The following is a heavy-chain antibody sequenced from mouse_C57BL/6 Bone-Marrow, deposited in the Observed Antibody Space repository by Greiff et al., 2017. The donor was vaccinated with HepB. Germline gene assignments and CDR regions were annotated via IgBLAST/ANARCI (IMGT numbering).Heavy chain of an antibody. J-gene: IGHJ3*01. Sequence: EVKLVESGPVLVKPGPSVKISCKASGFTFTDYYMHWVKQSHGKSLEWIGLVYPYNGGTSYNQKFKGKATLTVDTSSSTAYMELNSLTSEDSAGYYCARRTGTGWFAYWGQGTLVTVSA. CDR3: ARRTGTGWFAY. V-gene: IGHV1-36*01. D-gene: IGHD4-1*01. CDR2: VYPYNGGT. CDR1: GFTFTDYY.